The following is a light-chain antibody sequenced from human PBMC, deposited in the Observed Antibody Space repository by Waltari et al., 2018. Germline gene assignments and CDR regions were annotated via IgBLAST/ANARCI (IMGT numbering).Light chain of an antibody. CDR2: DAS. Sequence: DVLVTQSPSSLSASVGDRVTITCRASHYLANFLNWYYHMPGKSPRLLIPDASTLLPGASPRFSGSTSGTDFILTIDNLHPEDFATYYCQQTYKSPPTFGPGTKVDV. CDR3: QQTYKSPPT. J-gene: IGKJ3*01. CDR1: HYLANF. V-gene: IGKV1-39*01.